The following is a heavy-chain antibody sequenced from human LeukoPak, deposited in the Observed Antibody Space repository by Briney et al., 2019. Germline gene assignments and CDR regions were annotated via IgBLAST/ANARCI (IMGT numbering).Heavy chain of an antibody. CDR1: GGSISSYF. V-gene: IGHV4-59*08. D-gene: IGHD6-13*01. CDR2: TYYSGST. CDR3: ARHRAVEQLAPNWFAP. Sequence: SETLSLTCTVSGGSISSYFWSWIRQPPGKGLEWIGYTYYSGSTNYNPSLKSRVTMSVDTSKNQFSLKLSSVTAADTAVYYCARHRAVEQLAPNWFAPWGQGTLVTVSS. J-gene: IGHJ5*02.